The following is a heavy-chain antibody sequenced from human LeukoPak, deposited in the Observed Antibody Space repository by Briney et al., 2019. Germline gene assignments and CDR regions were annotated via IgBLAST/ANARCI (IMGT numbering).Heavy chain of an antibody. D-gene: IGHD3-10*01. CDR3: ATLGGAADQNWFDP. CDR2: INHSGST. Sequence: GSLRLSCAASGFTFSSYEINWVRQAPGKGLEWIGEINHSGSTNYNPSLKRRVTISVDTSKNQFSLKLSSVTAADTAVYYCATLGGAADQNWFDPWGQGTLVTVSS. J-gene: IGHJ5*02. V-gene: IGHV4-34*08. CDR1: GFTFSSYE.